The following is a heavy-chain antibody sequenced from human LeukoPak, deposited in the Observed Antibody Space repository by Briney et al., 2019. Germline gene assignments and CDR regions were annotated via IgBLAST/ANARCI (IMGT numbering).Heavy chain of an antibody. V-gene: IGHV3-53*01. CDR1: GFTVSSNY. CDR2: IYSGGST. CDR3: ARWADGYSSSGFDP. Sequence: GGSLRLSCAASGFTVSSNYMSWVRQAPGKGLEWVSVIYSGGSTYYADSVKGRFTISRDNSKNTLYLQMSSLRAEDTAVYYCARWADGYSSSGFDPWGQGTLVTVSS. J-gene: IGHJ5*02. D-gene: IGHD6-13*01.